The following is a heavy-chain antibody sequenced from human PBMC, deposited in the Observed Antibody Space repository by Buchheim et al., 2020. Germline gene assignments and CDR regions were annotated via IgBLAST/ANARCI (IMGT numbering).Heavy chain of an antibody. CDR3: ARDTYYYGSGSYDYYYGMDV. J-gene: IGHJ6*02. V-gene: IGHV4-39*07. Sequence: QLQLQESGPGLVKPSETLSLTCTVSGGSISSSSYYWGWIRQPPGKGLEWIGSIYYSGSTYYNPSLKSRVTISVDKSKNQFSLKLSSVTAADTAVYYCARDTYYYGSGSYDYYYGMDVWGQGTT. CDR1: GGSISSSSYY. D-gene: IGHD3-10*01. CDR2: IYYSGST.